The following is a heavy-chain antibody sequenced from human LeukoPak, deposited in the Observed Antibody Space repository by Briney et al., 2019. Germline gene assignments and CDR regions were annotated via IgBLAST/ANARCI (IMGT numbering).Heavy chain of an antibody. CDR2: ISNNDDYM. CDR1: GSGPAVTSHT. Sequence: KPGGSLRLSCAASGSGPAVTSHTMNWVRQAPGKGLEWVSSISNNDDYMYYADSVRGRFAISRDNANLYLQMSSLKAEDTAVYYCAREWNSRMRFDYWGQGT. J-gene: IGHJ4*02. V-gene: IGHV3-21*01. CDR3: AREWNSRMRFDY. D-gene: IGHD1-7*01.